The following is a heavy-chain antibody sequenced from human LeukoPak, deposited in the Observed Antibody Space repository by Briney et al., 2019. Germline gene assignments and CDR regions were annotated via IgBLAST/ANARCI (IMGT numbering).Heavy chain of an antibody. J-gene: IGHJ4*02. CDR1: GFNLNTYT. CDR2: ISSDSSYI. D-gene: IGHD4-17*01. V-gene: IGHV3-21*01. Sequence: KSGGSLRLSCAAPGFNLNTYTMNWVRQAPGKGLEWVSSISSDSSYIYYADAVHGRFTVSRDNAKYSLYLQMNSLRAEDTAVYYCVRGSYGAYDYWGQGSLVTVSS. CDR3: VRGSYGAYDY.